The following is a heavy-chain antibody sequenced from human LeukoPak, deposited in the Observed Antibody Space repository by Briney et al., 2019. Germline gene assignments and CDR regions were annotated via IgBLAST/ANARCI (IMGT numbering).Heavy chain of an antibody. CDR2: INPNSGGT. J-gene: IGHJ5*02. Sequence: ASVKVCCKASGYTFTGYYMHWVRQAPGQGLEWMGWINPNSGGTNYAQKFQGRVTMTRDTSISTAYMELSRLRSDDTAVYYCARGIAVAGHNWFDPWGQGTLVTVSS. D-gene: IGHD6-19*01. CDR3: ARGIAVAGHNWFDP. CDR1: GYTFTGYY. V-gene: IGHV1-2*02.